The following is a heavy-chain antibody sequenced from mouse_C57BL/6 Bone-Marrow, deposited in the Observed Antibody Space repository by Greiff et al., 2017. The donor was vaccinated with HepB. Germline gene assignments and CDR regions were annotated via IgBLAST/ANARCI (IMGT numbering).Heavy chain of an antibody. CDR2: ISSGGSYT. CDR3: ARLDYYAMDY. J-gene: IGHJ4*01. CDR1: GFTFSSYG. V-gene: IGHV5-6*01. Sequence: EVKVVESGGDLVKPGGSLKLSCAASGFTFSSYGMSWVRQTPDKRLEWVATISSGGSYTYYPDSVKGRFTISRDNAKNTRYLQMSSLKSEDTAMYYCARLDYYAMDYWGQGTSVTVSS.